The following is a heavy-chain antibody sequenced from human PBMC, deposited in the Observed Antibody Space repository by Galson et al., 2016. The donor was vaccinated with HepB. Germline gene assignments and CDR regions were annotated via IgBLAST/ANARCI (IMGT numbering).Heavy chain of an antibody. J-gene: IGHJ4*02. V-gene: IGHV4-39*01. Sequence: SETLSLTCTVSGGSITSRSYYWGWIRQPPGKGLEWIGSIYDSGSTYYNPSLERRVTISRDTSKNQFSLRLSSVTAADTAVYYCARLGLHIVLETDNGAPLLDYWGQGTLVTVSS. CDR1: GGSITSRSYY. CDR2: IYDSGST. D-gene: IGHD2-21*02. CDR3: ARLGLHIVLETDNGAPLLDY.